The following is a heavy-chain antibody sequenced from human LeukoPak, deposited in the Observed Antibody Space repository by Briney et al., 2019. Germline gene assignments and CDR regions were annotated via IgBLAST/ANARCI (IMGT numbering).Heavy chain of an antibody. CDR2: IIPIFGTA. J-gene: IGHJ4*02. CDR1: GYTFTGYY. Sequence: RASVKVSCKASGYTFTGYYMHWVRQAPGQGLEWMGGIIPIFGTANYAQKFQGRVTITADKSTSTAYMELSSLRSEDTAVYYCARIYCSSTSCPFSYFDYWGQGTLVTVSS. V-gene: IGHV1-69*06. CDR3: ARIYCSSTSCPFSYFDY. D-gene: IGHD2-2*01.